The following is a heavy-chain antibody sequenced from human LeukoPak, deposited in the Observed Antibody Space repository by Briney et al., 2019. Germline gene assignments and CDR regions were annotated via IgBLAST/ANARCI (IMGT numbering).Heavy chain of an antibody. J-gene: IGHJ4*02. D-gene: IGHD2-15*01. CDR2: INSDGSST. Sequence: PGGSLRLCCAASGFTFSSYGMHWVRQAPGKGPVWVSRINSDGSSTRYADSVTGRFTISRDNAKNTVYLQMNSLRAEDTAVYYCAKVLGGLWPGIDYWGQGTVVTVSS. CDR3: AKVLGGLWPGIDY. CDR1: GFTFSSYG. V-gene: IGHV3-74*01.